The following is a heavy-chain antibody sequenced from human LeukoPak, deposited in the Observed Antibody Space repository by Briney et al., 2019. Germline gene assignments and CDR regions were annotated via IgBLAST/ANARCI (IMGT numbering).Heavy chain of an antibody. Sequence: GRSLRLSCAASGFTFSSYAMHWVRQAPGKGLEWVAVISYDGSNKYYADSVKGRFTISRDNSKDTLYLQMNNLRVEDTAVYYCAKPDSGNYPQPFDYWGQGTLVTVSS. J-gene: IGHJ4*02. V-gene: IGHV3-30-3*02. D-gene: IGHD1-26*01. CDR1: GFTFSSYA. CDR2: ISYDGSNK. CDR3: AKPDSGNYPQPFDY.